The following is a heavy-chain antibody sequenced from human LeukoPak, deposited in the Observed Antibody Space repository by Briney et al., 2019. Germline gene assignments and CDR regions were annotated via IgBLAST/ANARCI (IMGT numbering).Heavy chain of an antibody. V-gene: IGHV4-59*01. Sequence: SETLSLTCTVSGGSIRSYYWSWIRQHPGKGLEWIGYISYSGSTSYNPSLKSRVTISVDTSKSQFSLNLRFVTAADTALYYCAREGTTAYMDVWGKGTTVTVSS. CDR3: AREGTTAYMDV. CDR2: ISYSGST. J-gene: IGHJ6*03. CDR1: GGSIRSYY. D-gene: IGHD1-7*01.